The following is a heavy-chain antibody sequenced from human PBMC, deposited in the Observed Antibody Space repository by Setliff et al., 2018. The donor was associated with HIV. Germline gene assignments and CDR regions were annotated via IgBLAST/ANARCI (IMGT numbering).Heavy chain of an antibody. Sequence: PGGSLRLSCATSGFTFNSYSMNWVRQAPGKGLEWVSIISWDGGNTYYADSVKGRFTISRDNAKNSLYLQMNSLRAEDTAVYYCARGYCSSTSCYRYFDYWGQGTLVTVSS. V-gene: IGHV3-21*01. CDR2: ISWDGGNT. D-gene: IGHD2-2*01. CDR1: GFTFNSYS. CDR3: ARGYCSSTSCYRYFDY. J-gene: IGHJ4*02.